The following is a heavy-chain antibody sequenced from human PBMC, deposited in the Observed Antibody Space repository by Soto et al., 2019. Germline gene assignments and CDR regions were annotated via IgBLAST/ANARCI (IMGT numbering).Heavy chain of an antibody. J-gene: IGHJ6*02. CDR1: GFTFSSYW. Sequence: GGSLRLSCAAPGFTFSSYWMHCVRQAPGKGLVWVSRINSDGSSTSYADSVKGRFTISRDNAKNTLYLQMNSLRAEDTAVYYCARDCGGDCYNYYYGMYVWGQGTTVTVSS. CDR2: INSDGSST. V-gene: IGHV3-74*01. D-gene: IGHD2-21*02. CDR3: ARDCGGDCYNYYYGMYV.